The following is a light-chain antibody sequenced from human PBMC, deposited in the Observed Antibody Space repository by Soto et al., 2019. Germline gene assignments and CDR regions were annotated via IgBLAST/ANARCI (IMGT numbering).Light chain of an antibody. CDR1: QSVSIL. Sequence: EIVMTQSPATLSVSPGERATLSCRASQSVSILLAWYQQKPGQAPRLLIYDASNRATGIPARFSGSGSGTDFTLTISSLEPEDFAVYYCQQRSNWAITFGQGTRLEIK. V-gene: IGKV3-11*01. CDR3: QQRSNWAIT. CDR2: DAS. J-gene: IGKJ5*01.